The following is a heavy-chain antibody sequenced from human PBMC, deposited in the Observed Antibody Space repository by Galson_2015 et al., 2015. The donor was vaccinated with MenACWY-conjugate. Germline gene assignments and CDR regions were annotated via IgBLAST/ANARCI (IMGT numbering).Heavy chain of an antibody. CDR1: GFRFSRQW. CDR2: INEDGSDK. J-gene: IGHJ4*01. D-gene: IGHD4-23*01. V-gene: IGHV3-7*03. CDR3: ARGGN. Sequence: SLRLSCAASGFRFSRQWLSWVRQAPGKGPECVASINEDGSDKSYMDSVKGRFTISRDNAQNSLSLQMNSLSVKDTAVYYCARGGNWGHGTLVTVSS.